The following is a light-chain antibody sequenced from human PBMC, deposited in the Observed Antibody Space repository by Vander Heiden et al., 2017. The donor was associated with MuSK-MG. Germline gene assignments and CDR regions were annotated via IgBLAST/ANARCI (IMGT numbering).Light chain of an antibody. CDR2: GNN. V-gene: IGLV1-40*01. CDR1: SSTIGVGDD. J-gene: IGLJ3*02. CDR3: QSYDSSRSGSGV. Sequence: QSVLTQPPSVSGAPGQRVTISCTGSSSTIGVGDDVHCYQQLPATAPNLLIYGNNNRHSGAPHRVSGSNSGTSAALAITGLQAEEEADDYCQSYDSSRSGSGVFGGGTKLTVL.